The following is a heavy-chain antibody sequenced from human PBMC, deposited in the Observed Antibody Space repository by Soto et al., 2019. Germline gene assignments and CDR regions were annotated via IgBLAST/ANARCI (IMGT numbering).Heavy chain of an antibody. Sequence: QVELVESGGGVVRPGRSLRLSCAASRFPFSYYAMHWVRQAPGQGLEFVAGLVDDGSTSYADSVKGRFTISKDTTMKTVDLEMSSLRPEDTALYYCANEGTGLYTAFDIWGQGTMVTVS. D-gene: IGHD3-16*01. V-gene: IGHV3-30*18. CDR2: LVDDGST. J-gene: IGHJ3*02. CDR3: ANEGTGLYTAFDI. CDR1: RFPFSYYA.